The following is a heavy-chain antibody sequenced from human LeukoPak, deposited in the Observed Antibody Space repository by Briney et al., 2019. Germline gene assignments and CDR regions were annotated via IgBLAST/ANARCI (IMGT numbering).Heavy chain of an antibody. D-gene: IGHD3/OR15-3a*01. CDR1: GGSFSGYY. CDR2: ISHSGST. J-gene: IGHJ4*02. V-gene: IGHV4-34*01. CDR3: ARQGGAFGPLDY. Sequence: ASETLSLTCAVSGGSFSGYYWSWIRQPPGKGLEWIGEISHSGSTNYSPSLKSRVTISVDTSKNQYSLRLTSVTAEDTAVYYCARQGGAFGPLDYWGQGTLVTVSS.